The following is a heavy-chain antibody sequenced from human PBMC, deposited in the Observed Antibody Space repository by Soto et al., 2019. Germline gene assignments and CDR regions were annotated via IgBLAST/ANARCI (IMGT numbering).Heavy chain of an antibody. CDR2: ISASGCSA. Sequence: PGGSLRLSCAASGLPFSNYAMTWVRQAPGKGLEWVSIISASGCSAYYGGAVKGRFTNSRDKSRSTLYLQMNGLRAEDTAVYYCAKGDLLWDPFDLLGQGTLVTVSS. CDR1: GLPFSNYA. V-gene: IGHV3-23*01. J-gene: IGHJ4*02. D-gene: IGHD3-16*01. CDR3: AKGDLLWDPFDL.